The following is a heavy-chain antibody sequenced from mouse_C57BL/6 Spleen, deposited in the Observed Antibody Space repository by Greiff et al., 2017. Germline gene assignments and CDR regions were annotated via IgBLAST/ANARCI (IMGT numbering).Heavy chain of an antibody. CDR3: ARWGVIYGYDDNYSMDY. J-gene: IGHJ4*01. CDR1: GYTFTSYW. V-gene: IGHV1-72*01. Sequence: VQLQQPGAELVKPGASVKLSCKASGYTFTSYWMHWVKQRPGRGLEWIGRIDPNSGGTKYNEQFKSKATLTVDKPASTAYMQLSSLTSEDSAVSYCARWGVIYGYDDNYSMDYGGQGTSGTGSS. CDR2: IDPNSGGT. D-gene: IGHD2-2*01.